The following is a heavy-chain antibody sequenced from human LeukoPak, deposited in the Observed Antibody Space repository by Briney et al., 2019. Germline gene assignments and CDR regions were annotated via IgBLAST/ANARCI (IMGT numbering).Heavy chain of an antibody. V-gene: IGHV3-7*01. CDR2: IKQDGSEK. J-gene: IGHJ4*02. CDR3: ARGGGKDSGSYQGEFDY. Sequence: GGSLRLSCAASGFTFSSYWMSWVRQAPGKGLEWVANIKQDGSEKYYVDSVKGRFTISRDNAKNSLYLQMNSLRAEDTAVYCCARGGGKDSGSYQGEFDYWGQGTLVTVSS. D-gene: IGHD1-26*01. CDR1: GFTFSSYW.